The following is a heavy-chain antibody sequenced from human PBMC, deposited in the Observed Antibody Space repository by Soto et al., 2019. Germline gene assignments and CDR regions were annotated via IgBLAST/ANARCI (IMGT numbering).Heavy chain of an antibody. CDR1: GFTVSSNY. CDR3: ARVAVAGYYYYYGMDV. D-gene: IGHD6-19*01. V-gene: IGHV3-53*01. Sequence: GGSLRLSCAASGFTVSSNYMSWVRQAPGKGLEWVSVIYSGGSTYYADSVKGRFTISRDNFKNTLYLQMNSLRAEDTAVYYCARVAVAGYYYYYGMDVWGQGTTVTVSS. CDR2: IYSGGST. J-gene: IGHJ6*02.